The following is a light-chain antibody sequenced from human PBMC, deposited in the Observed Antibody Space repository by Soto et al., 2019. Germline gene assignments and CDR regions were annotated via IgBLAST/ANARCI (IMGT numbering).Light chain of an antibody. V-gene: IGKV2D-29*01. CDR1: QSLLNSNGETD. Sequence: DIVMTQTPPSLSVIPGQPASISCKSSQSLLNSNGETDLHWFLQKPGQPPQLLIYGVSNRFSGVPDTFSGSGSGTDFTLTISRVETEDVGIYYCMQSIQRPLTFGGGTKVEIK. CDR3: MQSIQRPLT. J-gene: IGKJ4*01. CDR2: GVS.